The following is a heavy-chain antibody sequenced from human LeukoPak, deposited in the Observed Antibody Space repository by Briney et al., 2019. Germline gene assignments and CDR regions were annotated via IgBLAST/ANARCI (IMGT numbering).Heavy chain of an antibody. CDR2: SSYSGSP. J-gene: IGHJ5*02. CDR1: GGSISSSSYY. V-gene: IGHV4-39*07. CDR3: ARDFRGAVGATWFDP. Sequence: SETLSLTCTVSGGSISSSSYYWAWIRQPPGKGLEWIGSSSYSGSPYYNPSLKSRVTISVDTSKNQFSLKLSSVTAADTAVYYCARDFRGAVGATWFDPWGQGTLVTVSS. D-gene: IGHD1-26*01.